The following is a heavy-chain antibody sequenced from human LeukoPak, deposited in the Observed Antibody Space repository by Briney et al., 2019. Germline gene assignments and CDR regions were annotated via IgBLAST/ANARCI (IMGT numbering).Heavy chain of an antibody. Sequence: PSETLSLTCTVSGGSISSGDYYWSWIRQPPGKGLEWIGYIYYSGSTYYNPSLKSRVTISVDTSKNQFSLKLSSVTAADTAVYYCARGVEIVVANWYFDLWGRGTLVTVSS. CDR2: IYYSGST. D-gene: IGHD3-22*01. CDR1: GGSISSGDYY. V-gene: IGHV4-30-4*01. CDR3: ARGVEIVVANWYFDL. J-gene: IGHJ2*01.